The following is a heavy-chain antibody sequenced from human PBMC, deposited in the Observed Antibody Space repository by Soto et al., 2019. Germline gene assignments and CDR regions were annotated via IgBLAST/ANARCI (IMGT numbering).Heavy chain of an antibody. CDR2: IYSNGDT. J-gene: IGHJ6*02. Sequence: SETLSLTCSVSGGSMNNGGYYWSWIRQLPGKGLEWIGYIYSNGDTYYNPSLKSRLTISVDTSKNQFSLNLTSVTAADTAVHYCATRAGTSHRYYYYALDVWGQGTTVTVSS. V-gene: IGHV4-31*03. CDR3: ATRAGTSHRYYYYALDV. CDR1: GGSMNNGGYY.